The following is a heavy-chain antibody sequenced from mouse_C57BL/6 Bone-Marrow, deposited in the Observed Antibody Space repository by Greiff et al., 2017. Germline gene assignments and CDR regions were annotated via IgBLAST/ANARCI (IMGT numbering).Heavy chain of an antibody. CDR3: ARITTVVATVDY. D-gene: IGHD1-1*01. V-gene: IGHV1-53*01. J-gene: IGHJ2*01. Sequence: QVQLKQPGTELVKPGASVKLSCKQRPGQGLEWIGNINPSNGGTNYNEKFKSKATLTVDKSSSTAYMQLSSLTSEDSAVYYCARITTVVATVDYWGQGTTLTVSS. CDR2: INPSNGGT.